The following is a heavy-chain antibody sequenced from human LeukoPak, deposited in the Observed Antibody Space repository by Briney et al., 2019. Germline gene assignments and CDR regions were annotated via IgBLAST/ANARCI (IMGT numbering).Heavy chain of an antibody. V-gene: IGHV4-59*01. CDR1: GAFISSYY. CDR2: IDYSGST. Sequence: PSETLSLTCTVSGAFISSYYWSWIRQPPGKGLEWIGYIDYSGSTNYNPSLKSRVSISVDMSKNQFSLKLSSVTAADTAVYYCARHYYSDPFDYWGQGTLVTVSS. J-gene: IGHJ4*02. D-gene: IGHD4-17*01. CDR3: ARHYYSDPFDY.